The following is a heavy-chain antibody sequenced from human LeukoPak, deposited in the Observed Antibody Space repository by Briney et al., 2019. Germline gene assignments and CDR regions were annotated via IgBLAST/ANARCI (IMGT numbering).Heavy chain of an antibody. J-gene: IGHJ4*02. CDR2: IYYSGST. Sequence: SETLSLTCTVSGGSISSSSYYWGWIRQPPGKGLEWIGSIYYSGSTYYNPSLKSRVTISADTSKNQFSLRLSSVTAADTAVYYCASLIATGTTKGYFDFWGQGTLVTVSP. D-gene: IGHD1-1*01. V-gene: IGHV4-39*01. CDR3: ASLIATGTTKGYFDF. CDR1: GGSISSSSYY.